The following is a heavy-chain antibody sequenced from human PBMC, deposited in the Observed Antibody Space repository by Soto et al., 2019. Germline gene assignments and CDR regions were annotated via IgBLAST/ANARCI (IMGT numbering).Heavy chain of an antibody. CDR3: ARLGAFSGYELHYYYYGMDV. V-gene: IGHV5-51*01. Sequence: PGESLKISCKGSGYSFTSYWIGWVRQMPGKGLEWMGIIYPGDSDTRCSPSFQGQVTISADKSISTAYLQWSSLKASDTAMYYCARLGAFSGYELHYYYYGMDVWGQGTTVTVSS. D-gene: IGHD5-12*01. CDR1: GYSFTSYW. CDR2: IYPGDSDT. J-gene: IGHJ6*02.